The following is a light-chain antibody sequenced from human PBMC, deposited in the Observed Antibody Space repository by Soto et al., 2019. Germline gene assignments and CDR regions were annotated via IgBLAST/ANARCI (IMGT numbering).Light chain of an antibody. CDR3: QTWVSGIEV. V-gene: IGLV4-69*01. CDR2: INSDGSH. CDR1: SGHSSYA. Sequence: QPVLTQSPSASASLGASVNLTCTLSSGHSSYAIAWHQQQPEKGPRYLMKINSDGSHSKGDGIPDRFSGSSSGAERYLTISSLQSEDEADYYCQTWVSGIEVFGGGTKLTVL. J-gene: IGLJ2*01.